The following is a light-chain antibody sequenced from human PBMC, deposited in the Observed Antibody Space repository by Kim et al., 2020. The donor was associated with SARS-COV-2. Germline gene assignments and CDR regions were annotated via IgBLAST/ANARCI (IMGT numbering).Light chain of an antibody. CDR2: DVN. J-gene: IGLJ3*02. Sequence: GQPYPITCTGTSSDIGDYNYVSWYQQCPGKPPKLLIYDVNKRPSGVSIRFSGSKSGNTASLTISRLRAEDEADYYCSSYTSSTTWVFGGGTQLTVL. CDR3: SSYTSSTTWV. V-gene: IGLV2-14*03. CDR1: SSDIGDYNY.